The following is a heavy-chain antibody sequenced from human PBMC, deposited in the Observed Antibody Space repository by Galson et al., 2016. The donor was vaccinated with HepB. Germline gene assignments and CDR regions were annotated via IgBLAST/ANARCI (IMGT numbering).Heavy chain of an antibody. J-gene: IGHJ5*02. CDR2: IYYNGSS. CDR3: ARDHRYSDLWSGFFTPWFDP. V-gene: IGHV4-59*01. CDR1: GGPMTSYF. D-gene: IGHD3/OR15-3a*01. Sequence: SETLSLTCTVSGGPMTSYFWTWIRRPPGKGLEWIGYIYYNGSSNCNPSLKSRVNISVDTSKRQFSLTLSSVTVAATDVYYCARDHRYSDLWSGFFTPWFDPWGQGSLVTVSS.